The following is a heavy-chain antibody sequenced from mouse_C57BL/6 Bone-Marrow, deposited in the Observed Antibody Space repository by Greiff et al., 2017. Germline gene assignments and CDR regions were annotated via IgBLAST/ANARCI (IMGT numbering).Heavy chain of an antibody. J-gene: IGHJ4*01. Sequence: VQLQQPGAELVKPGASVKLSCKASGYTFTSYWMHWVKQRPGQGLEWIGRIHPSDSDTNYNQKFKGKATLTVDKASSTAYMQLSSLTSEDSAVYYCAKAPDCYGSSYGYAMDYWGQGTSVTVSS. CDR1: GYTFTSYW. CDR2: IHPSDSDT. V-gene: IGHV1-74*01. D-gene: IGHD1-1*01. CDR3: AKAPDCYGSSYGYAMDY.